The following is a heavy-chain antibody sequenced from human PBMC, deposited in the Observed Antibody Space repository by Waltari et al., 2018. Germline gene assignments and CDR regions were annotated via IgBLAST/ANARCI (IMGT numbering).Heavy chain of an antibody. CDR3: ATLGGVNGVIVWGGANDAFDI. D-gene: IGHD3-16*02. V-gene: IGHV4-39*01. CDR1: GGSISSSSYY. CDR2: IYYSGGT. Sequence: QLQLQESGPGLVKPSETLSLTCTVSGGSISSSSYYWGWIRQPPGKGLEWIGSIYYSGGTYYNPSLTSRVTIAVDTSKTQFSLKLSSVTAADTAVYYCATLGGVNGVIVWGGANDAFDIWGQGTMVTVSS. J-gene: IGHJ3*02.